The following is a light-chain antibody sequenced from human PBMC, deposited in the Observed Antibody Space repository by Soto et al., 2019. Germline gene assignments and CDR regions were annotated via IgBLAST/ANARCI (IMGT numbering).Light chain of an antibody. CDR3: SSLATSFTYV. CDR2: EVI. J-gene: IGLJ1*01. Sequence: QAVFSQPASVCGSPGPSCAISCTGTNSDVFAYNYVSWYQQHPGKAPKLLLSEVINRPSGVSDRFSGSKYGNTASLTISGLQAEDEADYYCSSLATSFTYVFGTGTKVTVL. V-gene: IGLV2-14*01. CDR1: NSDVFAYNY.